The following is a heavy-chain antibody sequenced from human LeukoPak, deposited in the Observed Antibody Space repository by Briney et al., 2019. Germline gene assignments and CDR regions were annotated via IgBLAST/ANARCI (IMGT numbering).Heavy chain of an antibody. D-gene: IGHD6-19*01. CDR3: ARTLAASSGWSGDYYYYYGMDV. Sequence: PGGSLRLSCAASGFTFSNAWMSWVRQAPGKGLEWVAVISYDGSNKYYADSVKGRFTISRDNSKNTLYLQMNSLRAEDTAVYYCARTLAASSGWSGDYYYYYGMDVWGQGTTVTVSS. V-gene: IGHV3-30-3*01. CDR1: GFTFSNAW. CDR2: ISYDGSNK. J-gene: IGHJ6*02.